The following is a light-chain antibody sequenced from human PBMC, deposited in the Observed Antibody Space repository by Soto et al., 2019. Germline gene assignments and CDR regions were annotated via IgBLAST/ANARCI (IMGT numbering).Light chain of an antibody. CDR2: EVT. CDR1: SSDVGTYNY. CDR3: SSYTRSSTLV. V-gene: IGLV2-14*01. Sequence: QSALTQPASVSGSPGQSITISCTGTSSDVGTYNYVSWYQQHPGKVPKLMIYEVTNRPSGVSNRFSGSKSGNTASLTISGLQAEDEADYYCSSYTRSSTLVFGGGTKLTVL. J-gene: IGLJ3*02.